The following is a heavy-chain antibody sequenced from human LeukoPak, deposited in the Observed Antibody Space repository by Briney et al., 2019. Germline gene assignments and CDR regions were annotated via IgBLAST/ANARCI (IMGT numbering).Heavy chain of an antibody. CDR1: GGSISSYY. Sequence: SETLSLTCTVSGGSISSYYWSWIRQPPGKGLEWIGYIYYSGSTNYNPSLKSRVTISVDTSKNQFSLKLSSVTAADTAVYYCAREWTYSSGFVYWGQGTLVTVSS. D-gene: IGHD6-19*01. J-gene: IGHJ4*02. CDR3: AREWTYSSGFVY. V-gene: IGHV4-59*01. CDR2: IYYSGST.